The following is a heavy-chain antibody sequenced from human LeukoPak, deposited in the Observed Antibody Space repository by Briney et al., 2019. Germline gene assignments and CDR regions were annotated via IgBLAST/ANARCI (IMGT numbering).Heavy chain of an antibody. J-gene: IGHJ3*01. D-gene: IGHD3-22*01. Sequence: AGSLRPSCAAVGFSLSPYWMHWVRQGAGKWLVWVARIDSDVTSTIYAGSGKGRLTISRDNAQNTLYLQMDSLRADDTAVYYCARGGYYHAFDVWGQGTMVTVSS. CDR2: IDSDVTST. CDR1: GFSLSPYW. CDR3: ARGGYYHAFDV. V-gene: IGHV3-74*01.